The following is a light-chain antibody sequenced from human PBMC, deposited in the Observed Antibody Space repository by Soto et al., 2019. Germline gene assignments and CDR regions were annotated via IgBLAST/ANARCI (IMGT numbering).Light chain of an antibody. CDR2: GAS. CDR3: QQYNNWPPYT. Sequence: EIMMTQSPATLSVSPGERATLSCRASQNLTSNLAWYQQKSGQAPRLLIYGASTRATGIPARFSGSGSGTDFTLTISSLQSEDVAVYYCQQYNNWPPYTFGQGTKLEIK. V-gene: IGKV3-15*01. CDR1: QNLTSN. J-gene: IGKJ2*01.